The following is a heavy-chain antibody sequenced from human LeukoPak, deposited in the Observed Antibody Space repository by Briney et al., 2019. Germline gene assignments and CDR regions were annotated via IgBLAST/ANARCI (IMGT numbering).Heavy chain of an antibody. CDR2: TYYRSKWYN. V-gene: IGHV6-1*01. Sequence: SQTLSLTCAISRDSVSSNSAVWNWIRQSPSRGLEWLGRTYYRSKWYNDYAVSVKSRITIKPDTSKNQFSLKLSSVTAADTAVYYCARDERIAVAGTLWYHWDQGTLVTVSS. J-gene: IGHJ4*02. D-gene: IGHD6-19*01. CDR3: ARDERIAVAGTLWYH. CDR1: RDSVSSNSAV.